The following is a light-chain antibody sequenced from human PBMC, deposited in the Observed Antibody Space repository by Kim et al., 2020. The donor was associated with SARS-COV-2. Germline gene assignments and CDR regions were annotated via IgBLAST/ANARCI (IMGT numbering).Light chain of an antibody. Sequence: QAGLTQPPSVSKGLGQTATLTCTGNSNNVGNQGAAWLQQHQGHPPRLLSYRNNNRPSGISERLSASRSGNTASLTISGLQPEDEADYYCSAWDSSLSTWVFGGGTQLTV. CDR2: RNN. CDR1: SNNVGNQG. CDR3: SAWDSSLSTWV. J-gene: IGLJ3*02. V-gene: IGLV10-54*01.